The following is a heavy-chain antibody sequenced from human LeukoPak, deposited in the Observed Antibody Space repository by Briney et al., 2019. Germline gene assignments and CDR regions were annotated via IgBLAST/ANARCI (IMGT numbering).Heavy chain of an antibody. Sequence: SVKLSCKASGGTFSSYAISWVRQAPGQGLEWMGGIIPIFGTANYAQKFQGRVTITADKSTSTAYMELSSLSSEDTAVYYCARDKARGGYEHWGQGTLVTVSS. CDR3: ARDKARGGYEH. D-gene: IGHD5-24*01. CDR2: IIPIFGTA. V-gene: IGHV1-69*06. J-gene: IGHJ4*02. CDR1: GGTFSSYA.